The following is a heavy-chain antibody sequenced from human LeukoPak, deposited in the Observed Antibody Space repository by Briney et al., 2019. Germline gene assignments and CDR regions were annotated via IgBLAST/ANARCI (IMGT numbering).Heavy chain of an antibody. CDR1: GGSISSYY. CDR2: IYYSGST. CDR3: ARTITFGGVIVIPDYFDY. Sequence: SETLSLTCTVSGGSISSYYWSWIRQPPGKGLEWIGYIYYSGSTNYNPSLKSRVTISVDTSKNQFSLKLSSVTAADTTVYYCARTITFGGVIVIPDYFDYWGQGTLVTVSS. V-gene: IGHV4-59*01. D-gene: IGHD3-16*02. J-gene: IGHJ4*02.